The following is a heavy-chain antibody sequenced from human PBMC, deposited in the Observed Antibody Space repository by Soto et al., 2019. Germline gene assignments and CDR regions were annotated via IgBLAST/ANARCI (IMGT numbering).Heavy chain of an antibody. V-gene: IGHV3-23*01. CDR2: ISGSGGST. CDR3: AKAVEGSGEWGAYYYYGMDV. D-gene: IGHD3-10*01. CDR1: GFTFSSYA. Sequence: HPGGSLRLSCAASGFTFSSYAMSWVRQAPGKGLEWVSAISGSGGSTYYADSVKGRFTISRDNSKNTLYLQMNSLRAEDTAVYYCAKAVEGSGEWGAYYYYGMDVWGQGTTVTVSS. J-gene: IGHJ6*02.